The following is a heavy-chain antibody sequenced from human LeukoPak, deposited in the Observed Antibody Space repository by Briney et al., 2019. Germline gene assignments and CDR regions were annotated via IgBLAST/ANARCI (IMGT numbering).Heavy chain of an antibody. Sequence: PSETLSLTCAVYGGSFSGYYWSWIRQPPGKGLEWIGEINHSGSTNYNPSLKSRVTISVDTSKNQFSLKLSSVTAADTAVYYCARGYSSGWRGLFDYWGQGTLVTVSS. J-gene: IGHJ4*02. CDR1: GGSFSGYY. CDR3: ARGYSSGWRGLFDY. D-gene: IGHD6-19*01. CDR2: INHSGST. V-gene: IGHV4-34*01.